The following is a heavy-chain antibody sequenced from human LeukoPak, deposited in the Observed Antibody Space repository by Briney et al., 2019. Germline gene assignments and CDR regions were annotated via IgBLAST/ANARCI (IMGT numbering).Heavy chain of an antibody. CDR2: INGNSAAI. V-gene: IGHV3-9*03. Sequence: GGSLRLSCAASGFTFNAFAMRWVRQLPGKGLEWVSGINGNSAAIGYAASVKGRFTISRDNAKNSLCLQMNSLRPEDMGLYYCAKDIGPQVGIDWYFDLWGRGTLVTVSS. CDR1: GFTFNAFA. CDR3: AKDIGPQVGIDWYFDL. D-gene: IGHD2-21*01. J-gene: IGHJ2*01.